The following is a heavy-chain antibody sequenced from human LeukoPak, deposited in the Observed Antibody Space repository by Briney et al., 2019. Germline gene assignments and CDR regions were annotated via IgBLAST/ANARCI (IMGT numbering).Heavy chain of an antibody. D-gene: IGHD5-12*01. V-gene: IGHV1-69*13. CDR3: ARAYSGYDFFVY. CDR1: GGTFSRYA. CDR2: IIPIFGTA. J-gene: IGHJ4*02. Sequence: ASVKVSCKASGGTFSRYAISWVRQAPGQGLEWMGGIIPIFGTANYAQKFQGRVTITADESTSTAYMEVSSLRSEDTAVYYCARAYSGYDFFVYWGQGILVTVSS.